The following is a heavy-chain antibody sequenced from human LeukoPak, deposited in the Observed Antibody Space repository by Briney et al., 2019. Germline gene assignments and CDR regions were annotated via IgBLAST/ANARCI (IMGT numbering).Heavy chain of an antibody. CDR1: GGSFSGYS. V-gene: IGHV4-34*01. Sequence: SDTLSLTCTVYGGSFSGYSWTWIRQPPGKGLEWIGEISDRGRATYDPSLKSRVTISVDTAKNQFSLNLSSVTAADTGVYYCARGGWYRFFDYWGRGTLVTVSS. CDR3: ARGGWYRFFDY. J-gene: IGHJ4*02. CDR2: ISDRGRA. D-gene: IGHD6-19*01.